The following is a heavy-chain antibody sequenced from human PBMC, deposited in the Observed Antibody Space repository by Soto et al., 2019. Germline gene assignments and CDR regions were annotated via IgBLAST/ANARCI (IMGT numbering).Heavy chain of an antibody. Sequence: IHWVRQAPGQGLEWMGWINPNSGGTNYAQKFQGWVTMTRDTSISTAYMELSRLRLDDTAVYYCVTAVRTRLDNWGPGTLVTVSS. CDR3: VTAVRTRLDN. J-gene: IGHJ4*02. V-gene: IGHV1-2*04. CDR2: INPNSGGT. D-gene: IGHD3-10*01.